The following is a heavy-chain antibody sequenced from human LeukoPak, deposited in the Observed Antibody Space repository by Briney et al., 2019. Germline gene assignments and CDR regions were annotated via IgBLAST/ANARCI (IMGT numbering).Heavy chain of an antibody. CDR2: INPNSGDT. D-gene: IGHD6-6*01. CDR3: ARDYSSSSGYFDY. CDR1: GYTFTGYY. V-gene: IGHV1-2*02. J-gene: IGHJ4*02. Sequence: GASVKVSCKASGYTFTGYYMHWVRQAPGQGLEWMGWINPNSGDTNYAEKFQGGVTMTRDTSISTAYMDLRRLRSDDTAVYYCARDYSSSSGYFDYWGQGTLVTVSS.